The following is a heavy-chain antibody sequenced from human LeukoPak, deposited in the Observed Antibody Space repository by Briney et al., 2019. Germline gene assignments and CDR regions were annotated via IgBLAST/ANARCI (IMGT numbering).Heavy chain of an antibody. J-gene: IGHJ3*02. Sequence: GGSPRLSCAASGFTFSSYWMHWVRQAPGKGLVWVSRINSDGSSTSYADSVEGRFTISRDNSKNTLYLQMNSLRAEDTAVYYCAKTFGDDPESRDAFDIWGQGTMVTVSS. CDR2: INSDGSST. V-gene: IGHV3-74*01. CDR3: AKTFGDDPESRDAFDI. D-gene: IGHD4-17*01. CDR1: GFTFSSYW.